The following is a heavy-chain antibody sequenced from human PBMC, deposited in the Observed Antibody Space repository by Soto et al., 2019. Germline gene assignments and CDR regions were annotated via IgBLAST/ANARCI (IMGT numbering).Heavy chain of an antibody. V-gene: IGHV1-2*04. J-gene: IGHJ4*02. D-gene: IGHD5-18*01. CDR1: GYTFTDYY. CDR2: INPNSGGT. Sequence: ASVKVSCKASGYTFTDYYMHWVRQAPGQGLEWMGWINPNSGGTNYAQKFQGWVTMTRDTSISTAYMELSRLRSDDTAVYYCARQDGYSYGYYFVYWGQGTLVTVSS. CDR3: ARQDGYSYGYYFVY.